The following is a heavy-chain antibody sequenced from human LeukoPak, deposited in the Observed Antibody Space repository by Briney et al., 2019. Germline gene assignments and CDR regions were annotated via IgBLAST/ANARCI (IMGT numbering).Heavy chain of an antibody. J-gene: IGHJ6*03. CDR2: IYSSGRT. D-gene: IGHD3-3*01. CDR1: GGSISSHY. Sequence: PSETLSLTCTVSGGSISSHYWSWIRQPPGKGLEWIGYIYSSGRTTYNPSLKSRVTISVDTSKNQFSLKLSSVTAADTAVYYCARAYYDFWSGYSQDSYYYYYYMDVWGKGTTVTVSS. CDR3: ARAYYDFWSGYSQDSYYYYYYMDV. V-gene: IGHV4-59*11.